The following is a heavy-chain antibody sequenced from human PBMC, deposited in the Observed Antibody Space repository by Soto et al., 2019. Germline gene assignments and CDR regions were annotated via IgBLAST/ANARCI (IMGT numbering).Heavy chain of an antibody. J-gene: IGHJ4*02. V-gene: IGHV4-59*01. CDR1: GGSISRNY. CDR3: AGEGEYSYGYFDY. Sequence: SETLSLTCTVSGGSISRNYWSWIRQPPGKGLEWLGYIYDSGTTNYNPSVKSRVTISLDTSKSQFSLRMSSATAADTAVYYCAGEGEYSYGYFDYWGQGAQVTVSS. D-gene: IGHD5-18*01. CDR2: IYDSGTT.